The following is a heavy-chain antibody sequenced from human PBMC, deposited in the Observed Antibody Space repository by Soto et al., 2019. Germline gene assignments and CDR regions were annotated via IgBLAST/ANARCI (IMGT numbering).Heavy chain of an antibody. CDR1: GYMFTKSA. J-gene: IGHJ4*01. D-gene: IGHD6-19*01. CDR3: ARDGVAAGNINFDY. V-gene: IGHV1-3*04. Sequence: QVHLVQSGAEVKKPGASVKVSCKASGYMFTKSAMHWVRQAPGQRLEWMGWISSDSGNTKYSPKLQDRVTITRDTSASTAYMELSSLRSEDTALYYCARDGVAAGNINFDYWGQGTLVTVSS. CDR2: ISSDSGNT.